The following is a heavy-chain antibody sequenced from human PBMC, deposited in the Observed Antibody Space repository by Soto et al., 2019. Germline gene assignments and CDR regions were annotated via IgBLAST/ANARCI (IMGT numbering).Heavy chain of an antibody. CDR2: ISGSGGSN. D-gene: IGHD5-12*01. J-gene: IGHJ4*02. Sequence: GGSLRLSCAASGFTFSSNAMSWVRQAPGKGLEWVSAISGSGGSNYYAGSVKGRFTISRDNSKNTLYLQMNSLRAEDTAVYYCAKTVQVAEKEQFDYWGQGTLVTVSS. CDR3: AKTVQVAEKEQFDY. CDR1: GFTFSSNA. V-gene: IGHV3-23*01.